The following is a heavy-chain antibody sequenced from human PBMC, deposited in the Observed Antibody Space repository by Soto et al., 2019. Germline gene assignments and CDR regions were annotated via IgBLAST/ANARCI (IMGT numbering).Heavy chain of an antibody. V-gene: IGHV1-8*01. CDR1: GYTFTSYD. J-gene: IGHJ6*02. D-gene: IGHD3-3*01. Sequence: ASVKVSCKASGYTFTSYDINWVRQATGQGLEWMGWMNPNSGNTGYAQKFQGRVTMTRNTSISTAYMELSSLRSEDTAVYYCARSPFYDVWSGFLEGYYYYGWDCWGQGTTVTVSS. CDR3: ARSPFYDVWSGFLEGYYYYGWDC. CDR2: MNPNSGNT.